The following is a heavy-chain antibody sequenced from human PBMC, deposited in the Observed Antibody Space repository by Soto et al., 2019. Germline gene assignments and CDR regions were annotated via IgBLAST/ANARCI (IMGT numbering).Heavy chain of an antibody. CDR3: TILRFLEWLPPLRGGY. V-gene: IGHV3-49*03. Sequence: GGSLRLSCTASGFTFGDYAMSWFRQAPGKGLEWVGFIRSKAYGGTTEYAASVKGRFTISRDDSKSIAYLQMNSLKTEDTAVYYCTILRFLEWLPPLRGGYWGQGTLVTVSS. J-gene: IGHJ4*02. D-gene: IGHD3-3*01. CDR1: GFTFGDYA. CDR2: IRSKAYGGTT.